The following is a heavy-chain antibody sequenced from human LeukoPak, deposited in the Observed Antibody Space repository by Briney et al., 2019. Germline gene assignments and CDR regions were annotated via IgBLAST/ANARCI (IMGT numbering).Heavy chain of an antibody. Sequence: PSETLSLTCTVSGGSITRGDSYWTWIRQYPEKGLEWIGYISYRGSPYYNPSLKSRLAISIDTSHNHFSLKLSSVTAADTAVYYCARDQARDCGSTSCLYGMDVWGQGTTATVPS. V-gene: IGHV4-31*03. CDR3: ARDQARDCGSTSCLYGMDV. CDR2: ISYRGSP. J-gene: IGHJ6*02. D-gene: IGHD2-2*01. CDR1: GGSITRGDSY.